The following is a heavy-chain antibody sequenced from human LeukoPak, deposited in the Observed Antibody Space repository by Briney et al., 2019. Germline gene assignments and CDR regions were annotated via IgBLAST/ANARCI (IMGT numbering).Heavy chain of an antibody. CDR3: ARDRSPGGDSQDY. Sequence: GGSLRLSCAASGFTFSSYSMNWVRQAPGKGLEWVSSISSSSSYIYYADSVKGRFTISRDNAKNSLYLQMNSLRAEDTAVYYCARDRSPGGDSQDYWGQGTLVTVSS. V-gene: IGHV3-21*01. D-gene: IGHD2-21*02. CDR2: ISSSSSYI. J-gene: IGHJ4*02. CDR1: GFTFSSYS.